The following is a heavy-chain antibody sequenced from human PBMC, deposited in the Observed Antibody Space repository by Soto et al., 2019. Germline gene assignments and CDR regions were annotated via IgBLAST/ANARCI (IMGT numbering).Heavy chain of an antibody. J-gene: IGHJ3*01. CDR1: GFTFSSYG. D-gene: IGHD2-2*01. CDR3: SKLGVVPGGGAPGDALEL. CDR2: ISYDGSNT. V-gene: IGHV3-30*18. Sequence: QVQLLESGGGVVQPGRSLRLSCAASGFTFSSYGMHWVRQAPGKGLEWVSVISYDGSNTYYADSVKGRFTISRDNSRNAMYLQMNRRSAQDMAVYYFSKLGVVPGGGAPGDALELRGQGELVTLSS.